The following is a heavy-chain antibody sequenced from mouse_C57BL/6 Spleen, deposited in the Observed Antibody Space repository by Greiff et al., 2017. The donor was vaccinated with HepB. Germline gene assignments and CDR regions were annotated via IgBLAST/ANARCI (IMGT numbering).Heavy chain of an antibody. V-gene: IGHV3-6*01. CDR2: ISYDGSN. D-gene: IGHD4-1*01. Sequence: EVQLQESGPGLVKPSQSLSLTCSVTGYSITSGYYWNWIRQFPGNKLEWMGYISYDGSNNYNPSLKNRISITRDTSKNQFFLKLNSVTTEDTATYYCARDRPWEGDYFDYWGQGTTLTVSS. J-gene: IGHJ2*01. CDR3: ARDRPWEGDYFDY. CDR1: GYSITSGYY.